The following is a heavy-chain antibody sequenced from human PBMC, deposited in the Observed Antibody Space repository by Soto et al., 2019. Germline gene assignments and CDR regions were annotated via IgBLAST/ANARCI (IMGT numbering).Heavy chain of an antibody. CDR2: IYYSGRT. J-gene: IGHJ6*02. CDR1: GGSISSGDYY. V-gene: IGHV4-30-4*01. D-gene: IGHD1-1*01. Sequence: QVQLQESGPGLVKPSQTLSLTCTVSGGSISSGDYYWSWIRQPPGKGLEWIGYIYYSGRTYYNPSLKSRVTISVDTSKNQFSLKLSSVTAADTAVYYCARDLDDRRSDYYGLDVWGQGTTVTVSS. CDR3: ARDLDDRRSDYYGLDV.